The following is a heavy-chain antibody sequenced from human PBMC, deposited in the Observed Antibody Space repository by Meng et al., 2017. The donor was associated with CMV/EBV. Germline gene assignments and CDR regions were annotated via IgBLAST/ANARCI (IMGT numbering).Heavy chain of an antibody. CDR3: AKDQVDSSGWLTTFDY. D-gene: IGHD6-19*01. CDR1: GFTFSSYG. V-gene: IGHV3-30*02. J-gene: IGHJ4*02. Sequence: GGSLRLSCAASGFTFSSYGMHWVRQAPGQGLEWVAFIRYDGSNKYYADSVKGRFTISRDNSKNTLYLQMNSLRAEDTAVYYCAKDQVDSSGWLTTFDYWGQGTLVTVSS. CDR2: IRYDGSNK.